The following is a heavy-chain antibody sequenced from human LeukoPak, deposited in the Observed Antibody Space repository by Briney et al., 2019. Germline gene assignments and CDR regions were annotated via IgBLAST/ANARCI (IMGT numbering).Heavy chain of an antibody. J-gene: IGHJ4*02. CDR2: VSHRGRE. Sequence: SETLSLTCAVSGGSITTDRYLWGWLRQSPGKGLEWIGSVSHRGREYYRSSLKSRVTISVDASNNRFSLKLSSVTAADTAVYYCARLYSGSYYYFDYWGQGTLVTVSS. CDR3: ARLYSGSYYYFDY. D-gene: IGHD1-26*01. V-gene: IGHV4-39*02. CDR1: GGSITTDRYL.